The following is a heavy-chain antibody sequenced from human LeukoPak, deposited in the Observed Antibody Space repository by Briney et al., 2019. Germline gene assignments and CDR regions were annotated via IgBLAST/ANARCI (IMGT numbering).Heavy chain of an antibody. D-gene: IGHD6-13*01. CDR3: ARGQQLHDAFDI. CDR2: ISSSSDYI. J-gene: IGHJ3*02. Sequence: GGSLRLSCAASGFTFSSCSMNWVRQAPGKGLEWVSSISSSSDYIYYADSVKGRFTVSRDNAKNSLYLQMNSLRAEDTAVYYCARGQQLHDAFDIWGQGTMVTVSS. CDR1: GFTFSSCS. V-gene: IGHV3-21*01.